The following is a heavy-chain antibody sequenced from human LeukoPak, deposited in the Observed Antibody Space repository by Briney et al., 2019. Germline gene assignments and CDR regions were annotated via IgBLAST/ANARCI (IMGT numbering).Heavy chain of an antibody. CDR3: ARDIGYCSSTSCPHEGY. V-gene: IGHV1-18*01. Sequence: ASVKVSCKASGYTFTSYGISWVRQAPGQGLEWMGWISAYNGNTNYAQKLQGRVTMTTDTSTSTAYMELRSLRSDDTAVYYCARDIGYCSSTSCPHEGYWGQGTLVTVSS. D-gene: IGHD2-2*01. CDR2: ISAYNGNT. CDR1: GYTFTSYG. J-gene: IGHJ4*02.